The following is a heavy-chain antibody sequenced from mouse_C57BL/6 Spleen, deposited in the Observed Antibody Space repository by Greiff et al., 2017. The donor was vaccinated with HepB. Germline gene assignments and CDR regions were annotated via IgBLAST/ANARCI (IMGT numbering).Heavy chain of an antibody. CDR1: GFSLTSYG. J-gene: IGHJ3*01. D-gene: IGHD2-1*01. Sequence: VQLQQSGPGLVQPSQSLSITCTVSGFSLTSYGVHWVRQSPGKGLEWLGVIWSGGSTDYNAAFISRLSISKDNSKSQVFFKMNSLQADDTAIYYCARNDGYYGNRDWFAYWGQGTLVTVSA. CDR2: IWSGGST. V-gene: IGHV2-2*01. CDR3: ARNDGYYGNRDWFAY.